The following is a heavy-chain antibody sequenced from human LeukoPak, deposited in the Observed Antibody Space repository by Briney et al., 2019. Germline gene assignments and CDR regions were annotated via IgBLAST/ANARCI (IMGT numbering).Heavy chain of an antibody. Sequence: SETLSLTCTVSGVSISRYYWSWIRQPAGKGLEWIGRIYTSGSTYYNPSLKSRVIISVDTSKNQFSLKLSSVTAADTAVYYCARGLVDDSSDVLRFLEWLGDAFDIWGQGTMVTVSS. V-gene: IGHV4-4*07. D-gene: IGHD3-3*01. CDR2: IYTSGST. CDR1: GVSISRYY. CDR3: ARGLVDDSSDVLRFLEWLGDAFDI. J-gene: IGHJ3*02.